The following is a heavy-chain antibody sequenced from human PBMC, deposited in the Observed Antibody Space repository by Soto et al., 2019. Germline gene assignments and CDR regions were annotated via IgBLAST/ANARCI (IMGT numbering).Heavy chain of an antibody. J-gene: IGHJ5*02. V-gene: IGHV4-30-4*08. CDR1: GVSISSTSYN. CDR2: IYYSGST. CDR3: ARDQSSGYYSNWFDP. D-gene: IGHD3-22*01. Sequence: PSETLSLTCNVSGVSISSTSYNWGWIRQPPGKGLEWIGYIYYSGSTYYNPSLKSRVTISVDTSKNQFSLKLSSVTAADTAVYYCARDQSSGYYSNWFDPWGQGTLVTVSS.